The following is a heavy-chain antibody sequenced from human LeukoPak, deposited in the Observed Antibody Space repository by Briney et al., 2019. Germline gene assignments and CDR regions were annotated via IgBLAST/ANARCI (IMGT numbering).Heavy chain of an antibody. J-gene: IGHJ4*02. Sequence: GGSLRLSCAASGFTFGSYAMYWVRQAPGKGLEWVSGIFGSGGSAHYADSVKGRFTISRDNSKNTVYVQMDSLRAEDTATYYCAKTTTGYSSGRYPAWPIDYWGQGTLVTVSS. D-gene: IGHD2-15*01. CDR2: IFGSGGSA. CDR3: AKTTTGYSSGRYPAWPIDY. CDR1: GFTFGSYA. V-gene: IGHV3-23*01.